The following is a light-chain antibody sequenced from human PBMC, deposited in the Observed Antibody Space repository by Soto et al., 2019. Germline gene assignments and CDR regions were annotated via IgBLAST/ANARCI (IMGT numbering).Light chain of an antibody. Sequence: QSVLTQPASVSGSPGQSITISCTGTSSDVGGYKYVSWYQQHPGKAPKLMIYEVSNRPSGVSNRFSGSKSGNTASLTISGLQAEDEADYYCSSYTSSSTYDFGTGTKLTVL. CDR1: SSDVGGYKY. CDR3: SSYTSSSTYD. V-gene: IGLV2-14*01. CDR2: EVS. J-gene: IGLJ1*01.